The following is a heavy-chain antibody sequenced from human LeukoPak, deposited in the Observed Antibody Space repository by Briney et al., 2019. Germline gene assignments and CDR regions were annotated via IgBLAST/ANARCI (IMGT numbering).Heavy chain of an antibody. V-gene: IGHV3-23*01. Sequence: GGSLRLSCAASGFTFSSYAMSWVRQTPGKGLEWVSAITGNGGDTYSADSVKGRLTISRDNSKNTLYLQMDSLRAEDAAVYYCAKGSSSSGPYYFDYWGQGTLVTVSS. CDR1: GFTFSSYA. J-gene: IGHJ4*02. D-gene: IGHD6-6*01. CDR2: ITGNGGDT. CDR3: AKGSSSSGPYYFDY.